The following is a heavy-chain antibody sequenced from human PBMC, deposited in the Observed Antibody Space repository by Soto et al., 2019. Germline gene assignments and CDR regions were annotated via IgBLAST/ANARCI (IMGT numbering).Heavy chain of an antibody. CDR3: ARVDCSTTTCYYYGFDV. V-gene: IGHV3-30-3*01. D-gene: IGHD2-2*01. J-gene: IGHJ6*02. CDR2: ISYDGSDK. CDR1: GFDFSGYT. Sequence: QVHLEESGGGVVQPGGSLRLSCAGSGFDFSGYTIHWVRQAPGKGLEWVAVISYDGSDKYYADSVKGRFTISRDNAKKTLYLQMNSLRIEDTAVYYCARVDCSTTTCYYYGFDVWDQGTTVTVSS.